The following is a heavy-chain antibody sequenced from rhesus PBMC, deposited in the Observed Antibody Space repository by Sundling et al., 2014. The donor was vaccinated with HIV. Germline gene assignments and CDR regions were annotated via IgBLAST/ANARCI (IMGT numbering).Heavy chain of an antibody. V-gene: IGHV3-103*01. CDR3: AKGRRSAATTFFDY. CDR1: GFTFSSYA. Sequence: EVQLVESGGGLVQPGGSLRLSCAASGFTFSSYAMFWVRQAPGKGLEWISSISSGGGATYYADSVKGRFTISRDNPKNMLSLEMISLRPEDTAVYFCAKGRRSAATTFFDYWGQGVLVTVSS. J-gene: IGHJ4*01. CDR2: ISSGGGAT. D-gene: IGHD4-11*01.